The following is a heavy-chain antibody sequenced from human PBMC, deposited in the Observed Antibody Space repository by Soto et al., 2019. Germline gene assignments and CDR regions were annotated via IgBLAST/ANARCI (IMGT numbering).Heavy chain of an antibody. V-gene: IGHV3-23*01. D-gene: IGHD2-15*01. CDR2: ISGSGGST. CDR3: AKESTVVTHFDY. Sequence: PGGSLRLSCAASGFTFSSYAMSWVRQAPGKGLEWVSAISGSGGSTYYADSVKGRFTIPRDNSKNTLYLQMNSLRAEDTAVYYRAKESTVVTHFDYWGQGTLVTVSS. CDR1: GFTFSSYA. J-gene: IGHJ4*02.